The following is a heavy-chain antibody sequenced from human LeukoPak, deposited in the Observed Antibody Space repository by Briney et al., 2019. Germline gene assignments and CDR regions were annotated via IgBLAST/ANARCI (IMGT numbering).Heavy chain of an antibody. V-gene: IGHV3-33*01. CDR2: IWYDGSNK. D-gene: IGHD2-15*01. J-gene: IGHJ3*02. CDR3: AREEYCSGGSCYSGAFDI. Sequence: GRSLRLSCAASGFTFSSYGMHWVRQAPGKGLEWVAVIWYDGSNKYYADSVKGRFTISRDNSKNTLYLQMNSLRAEDTAVYYCAREEYCSGGSCYSGAFDIWGQGTMVTVSS. CDR1: GFTFSSYG.